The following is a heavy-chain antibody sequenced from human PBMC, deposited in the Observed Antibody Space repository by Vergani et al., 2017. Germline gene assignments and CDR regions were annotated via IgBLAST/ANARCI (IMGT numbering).Heavy chain of an antibody. CDR3: SKHFRGWGIDY. J-gene: IGHJ4*02. Sequence: QVQLVESGGGVVQRGGSLRLSCATSGFTLSNYDMQWIRQGPGKGLEFVAFIKFDGSKQYYADSVKGRFTLSRDFSKTTLYLQMNSLRTDDTATYYCSKHFRGWGIDYWGQGTQVIVSS. D-gene: IGHD3-16*01. V-gene: IGHV3-30*02. CDR1: GFTLSNYD. CDR2: IKFDGSKQ.